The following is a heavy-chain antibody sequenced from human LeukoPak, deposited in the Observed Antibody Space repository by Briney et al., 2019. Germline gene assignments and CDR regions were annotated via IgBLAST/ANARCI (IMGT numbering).Heavy chain of an antibody. D-gene: IGHD1-26*01. J-gene: IGHJ4*02. CDR2: INHSGST. CDR3: ARHPTKWELRLSLDY. Sequence: PSETLSLTCTVSRGSINNFYWSWIRQPPGKGLEWIGEINHSGSTNYNPSLKSRVVISVDTSKNQFSLNMNSVTAADTAVYYCARHPTKWELRLSLDYWGQGTLVTVSS. V-gene: IGHV4-34*01. CDR1: RGSINNFY.